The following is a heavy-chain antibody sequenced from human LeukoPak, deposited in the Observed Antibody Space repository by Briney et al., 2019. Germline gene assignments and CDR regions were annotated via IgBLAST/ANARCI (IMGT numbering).Heavy chain of an antibody. Sequence: SETLSLTCAVYGGSFSGYYWSWIRQPPGKGLEWIGEINHSGSTNYNPSLKSRVTISVDTSKNQFSLKLSSVTAADTAVYYCARDQGCYDSSGYYLGAFDIWGQGTMVTVSS. D-gene: IGHD3-22*01. V-gene: IGHV4-34*01. CDR2: INHSGST. CDR1: GGSFSGYY. CDR3: ARDQGCYDSSGYYLGAFDI. J-gene: IGHJ3*02.